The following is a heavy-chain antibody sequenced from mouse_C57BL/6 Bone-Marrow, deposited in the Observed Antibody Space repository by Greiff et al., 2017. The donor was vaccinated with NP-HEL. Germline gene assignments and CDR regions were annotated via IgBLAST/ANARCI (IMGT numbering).Heavy chain of an antibody. CDR1: GFNIKDYY. J-gene: IGHJ4*01. CDR3: TTGGSSLYAMDY. V-gene: IGHV14-1*01. Sequence: VQLKQSGAELVRPGASVKLSCTASGFNIKDYYMHWVKQRPEQGLEWIGRIDPEDGDTEYAPKFQGKATMTADTSSNTAYLQLSSLTSEDTAVYYCTTGGSSLYAMDYWGQGTSVTVSS. D-gene: IGHD1-1*01. CDR2: IDPEDGDT.